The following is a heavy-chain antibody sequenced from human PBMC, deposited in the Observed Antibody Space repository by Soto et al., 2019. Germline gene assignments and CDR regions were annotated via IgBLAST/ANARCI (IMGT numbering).Heavy chain of an antibody. CDR3: AHRATTVVTRWPYYFDY. CDR1: GFSLSTSGVG. J-gene: IGHJ4*02. V-gene: IGHV2-5*02. D-gene: IGHD4-17*01. CDR2: IYWDDDK. Sequence: SGPTLVNPTQTLTLTCTFSGFSLSTSGVGVGWIRQPPGKALEWLALIYWDDDKRYSPSLKSRLTITKDTSKNQVVLTMTNMDPVDTVTYYCAHRATTVVTRWPYYFDYWGQGTLVTVSS.